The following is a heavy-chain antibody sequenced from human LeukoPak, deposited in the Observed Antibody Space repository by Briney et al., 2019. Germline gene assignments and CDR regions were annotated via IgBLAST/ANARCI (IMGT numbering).Heavy chain of an antibody. Sequence: ASVKVSCKASGYTFTSYAMNWVRQAPGQGLEWMGWINTNTGNPTYAQGFTGRFVFSLDTSVSTAYLQISSLKAEDTAAYYCARDDLPDYDILTGSDAFDIWGQGTMVTVSS. D-gene: IGHD3-9*01. CDR2: INTNTGNP. V-gene: IGHV7-4-1*02. J-gene: IGHJ3*02. CDR1: GYTFTSYA. CDR3: ARDDLPDYDILTGSDAFDI.